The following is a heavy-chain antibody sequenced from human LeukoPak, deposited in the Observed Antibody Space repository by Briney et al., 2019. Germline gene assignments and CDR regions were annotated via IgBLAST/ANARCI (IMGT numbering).Heavy chain of an antibody. V-gene: IGHV4-59*08. Sequence: SETLSLTCTVSGASVSSYYWSWIRQPPGKGLEWIGYIYYSGSTDYNPSLKSRVTISVDTSKNQFSLKLSSVTAADTAVYYCARQGYCGGDCFSDYWGQGTLVTVFS. D-gene: IGHD2-21*02. CDR1: GASVSSYY. J-gene: IGHJ4*02. CDR2: IYYSGST. CDR3: ARQGYCGGDCFSDY.